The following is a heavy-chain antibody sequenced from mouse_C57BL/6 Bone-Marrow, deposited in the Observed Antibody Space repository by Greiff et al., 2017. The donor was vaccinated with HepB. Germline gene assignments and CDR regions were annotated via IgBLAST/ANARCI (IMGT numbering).Heavy chain of an antibody. CDR2: IDPSDSYT. V-gene: IGHV1-50*01. Sequence: QVQLQQPGAELVKPGASVKLSCKASGYTFTSYWMQWVKQRPGQGLEWIGEIDPSDSYTNYNQKFKGKATLTVDTSSSTAYMQLSSLTSEDSAVYYCAREGDYGSYWYIEVWGTGTTVTVSS. CDR1: GYTFTSYW. J-gene: IGHJ1*03. CDR3: AREGDYGSYWYIEV. D-gene: IGHD1-1*01.